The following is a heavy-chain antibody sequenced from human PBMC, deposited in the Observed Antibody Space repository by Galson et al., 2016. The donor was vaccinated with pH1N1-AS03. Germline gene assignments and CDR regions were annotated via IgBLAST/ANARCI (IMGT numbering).Heavy chain of an antibody. J-gene: IGHJ4*02. CDR2: IAWNSGIT. CDR3: ARDGDGTTDLDS. D-gene: IGHD1-1*01. Sequence: SLRLSCAASGFTFRDYAMHWVRQAPGKGPEWVSGIAWNSGITGYGDSVKGRFTISRDNAKNTLYLQMNSLTAEDTAVYFCARDGDGTTDLDSWGQGTLVTVSS. CDR1: GFTFRDYA. V-gene: IGHV3-9*01.